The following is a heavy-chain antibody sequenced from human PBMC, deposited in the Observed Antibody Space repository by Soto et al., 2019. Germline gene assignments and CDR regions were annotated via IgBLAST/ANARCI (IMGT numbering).Heavy chain of an antibody. CDR3: ARALVDTAMGYYYGMDV. CDR1: GGTFSSYA. V-gene: IGHV1-69*01. D-gene: IGHD5-18*01. J-gene: IGHJ6*02. Sequence: SVKVSCKASGGTFSSYAISWVRQAPGQGLEWMGGIIPIFGTANYAQKFQGRVTITADESTSTAYMELSSLRSEDTAVYYCARALVDTAMGYYYGMDVWGQGTTVTVSS. CDR2: IIPIFGTA.